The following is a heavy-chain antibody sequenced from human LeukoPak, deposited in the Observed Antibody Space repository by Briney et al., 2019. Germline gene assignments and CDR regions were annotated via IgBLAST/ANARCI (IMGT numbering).Heavy chain of an antibody. D-gene: IGHD2-2*01. CDR1: GFTFSSYS. V-gene: IGHV3-48*01. J-gene: IGHJ4*02. CDR2: ISSSSSTI. Sequence: PGGSLRLSCAASGFTFSSYSMNWVRQAPGKGLEWVSYISSSSSTIYYADSVKGRFTISRDNAKNSLYLQMNSLRAEDAAVYYCATSTSWGPIDYWGQGTPVTVSS. CDR3: ATSTSWGPIDY.